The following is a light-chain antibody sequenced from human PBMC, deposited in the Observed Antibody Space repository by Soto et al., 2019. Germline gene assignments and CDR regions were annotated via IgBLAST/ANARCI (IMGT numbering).Light chain of an antibody. CDR3: SSYTTSSTYV. CDR1: SSDVGGFNY. CDR2: DVS. Sequence: QSVLTQPASVSGSPGQSIALSCPGTSSDVGGFNYVSWYQQHPGKAPKFMIYDVSSRPSGVSDRFSGSKSGNTASLTISGLQAEDEADYYCSSYTTSSTYVFGTGTKVTVL. J-gene: IGLJ1*01. V-gene: IGLV2-14*03.